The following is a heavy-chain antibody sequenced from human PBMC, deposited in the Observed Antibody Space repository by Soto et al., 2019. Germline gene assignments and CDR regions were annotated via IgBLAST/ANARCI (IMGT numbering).Heavy chain of an antibody. D-gene: IGHD3-22*01. Sequence: PGGSLRLSCAASGFTFSSYAKHWVRQAPGKGLEWVAVISYDGSNKYYADSVKGRFTISRDNSKNTLYLQMNSLRAEDTAVYYCANSFYDISGYSIAFDYWGQGTLVTVSS. V-gene: IGHV3-30*18. CDR1: GFTFSSYA. CDR3: ANSFYDISGYSIAFDY. CDR2: ISYDGSNK. J-gene: IGHJ4*02.